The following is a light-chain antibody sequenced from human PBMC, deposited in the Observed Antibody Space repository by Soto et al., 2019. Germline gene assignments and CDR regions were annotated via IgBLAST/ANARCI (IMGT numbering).Light chain of an antibody. Sequence: DIQMTQSPSSLSASVGDRVTITCQASQDISNYLNWYQQKPGKAPKLLIYDASNLETGVPSRFSGRGSGTDFPFTISSLQTEDIATYYCQQYDNLPLTFGGGTKVEIK. V-gene: IGKV1-33*01. CDR2: DAS. J-gene: IGKJ4*01. CDR3: QQYDNLPLT. CDR1: QDISNY.